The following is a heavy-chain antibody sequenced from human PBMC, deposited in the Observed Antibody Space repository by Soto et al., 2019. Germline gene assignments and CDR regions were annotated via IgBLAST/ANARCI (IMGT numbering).Heavy chain of an antibody. J-gene: IGHJ6*02. CDR3: ATSAPASFEHYDSSGSYYGMDV. D-gene: IGHD3-22*01. Sequence: TLSLTCTVSGDSISSGGYYWSWIRQHPGKNLEWIGYIYYSGSTYYNPSLKSRVTISVDTSNNQFSLKLSSVTAPDTLVYYCATSAPASFEHYDSSGSYYGMDVWGQVNRITAAS. V-gene: IGHV4-31*03. CDR2: IYYSGST. CDR1: GDSISSGGYY.